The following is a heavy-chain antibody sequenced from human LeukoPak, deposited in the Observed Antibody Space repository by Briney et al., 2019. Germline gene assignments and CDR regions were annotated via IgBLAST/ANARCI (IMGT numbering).Heavy chain of an antibody. J-gene: IGHJ5*02. CDR3: VRKTMGAKNWFDP. D-gene: IGHD1-26*01. CDR2: ISSSAGTI. CDR1: GFSFSCYE. V-gene: IGHV3-48*03. Sequence: GGSLRLPCAASGFSFSCYEMNWFRQAPGKGLEWISYISSSAGTIYYADSVKGRFTISRDNAKNSLYLQMNSLGAEDSAVYYCVRKTMGAKNWFDPWGQGTLVSVSS.